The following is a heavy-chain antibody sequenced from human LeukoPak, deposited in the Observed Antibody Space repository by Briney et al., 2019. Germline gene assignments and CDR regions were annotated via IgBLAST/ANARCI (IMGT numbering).Heavy chain of an antibody. CDR3: ARVVWGSYRYYYYTDV. CDR2: IYHSGST. D-gene: IGHD3-16*02. Sequence: SETLSLTCAVSGYSISSGYYWGWIRQPPGKGLEWIGSIYHSGSTYYNPSLKSRVTISVDTSKNQFSLKLSSVTAADTAVYYCARVVWGSYRYYYYTDVWGKGTTVTVSS. J-gene: IGHJ6*03. CDR1: GYSISSGYY. V-gene: IGHV4-38-2*01.